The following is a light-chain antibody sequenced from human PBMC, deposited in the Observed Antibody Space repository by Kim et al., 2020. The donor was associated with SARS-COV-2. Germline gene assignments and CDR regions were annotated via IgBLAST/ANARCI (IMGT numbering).Light chain of an antibody. CDR3: SSYTTSSTV. V-gene: IGLV2-14*03. CDR2: DVS. Sequence: PGSTTTISCADTSSDVTSYNYLSWYQQHPGKAPKLMIYDVSKRPSGVSNRFSGSKSGNTASLTISGLQAEDEADYYCSSYTTSSTVFGGGTQLTVL. J-gene: IGLJ2*01. CDR1: SSDVTSYNY.